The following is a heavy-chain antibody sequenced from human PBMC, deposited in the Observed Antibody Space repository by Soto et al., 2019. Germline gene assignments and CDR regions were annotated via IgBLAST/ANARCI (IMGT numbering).Heavy chain of an antibody. CDR3: ARGKSTEGYDFWSGYSGMDV. CDR1: GFTVSSNY. J-gene: IGHJ6*02. D-gene: IGHD3-3*01. Sequence: PGGSLRLSCAASGFTVSSNYMSWVRQAPGKGLEWVSVIYSGGSTYYADSVKGRFTISRDNSKNTLYLQMNSLRAEDSAVYYCARGKSTEGYDFWSGYSGMDVWGQGPRSPSP. V-gene: IGHV3-53*01. CDR2: IYSGGST.